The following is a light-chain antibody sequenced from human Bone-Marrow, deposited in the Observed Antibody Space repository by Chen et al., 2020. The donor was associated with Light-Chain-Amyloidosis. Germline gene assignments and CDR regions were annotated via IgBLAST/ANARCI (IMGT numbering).Light chain of an antibody. V-gene: IGKV3-20*01. Sequence: EIVLTQSPGTLSLSPGDRATLSCRASQSVSSIYIAWYQQKLGQAPRLLIFGASTRATGIPDRFSGSGSGTDVSLTIDSLESEYLGVYYCQHYSGSPPWTFGQGTKVEIK. CDR3: QHYSGSPPWT. CDR1: QSVSSIY. CDR2: GAS. J-gene: IGKJ1*01.